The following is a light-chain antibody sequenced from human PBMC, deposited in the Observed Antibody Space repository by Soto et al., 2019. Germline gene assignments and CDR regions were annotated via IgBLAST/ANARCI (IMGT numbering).Light chain of an antibody. CDR3: QKYNNWPPWT. Sequence: IVMTQSPATLSVSPGERATLSCRASQSVSSNLAWYQRRPGQAPRLLIYGASTRATGIPARFSGSGSETEFTLTISSLQSEDFAVYYCQKYNNWPPWTFGQGTKVE. CDR2: GAS. CDR1: QSVSSN. J-gene: IGKJ1*01. V-gene: IGKV3-15*01.